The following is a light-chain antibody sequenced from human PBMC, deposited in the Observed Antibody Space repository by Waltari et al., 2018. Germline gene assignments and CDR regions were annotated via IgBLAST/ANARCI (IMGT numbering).Light chain of an antibody. J-gene: IGLJ3*02. CDR1: SGHSRNI. CDR3: ETGGHGTWV. V-gene: IGLV4-69*01. CDR2: VNSDGSH. Sequence: QLVLTQSPSASASLGASVKLTCTLSSGHSRNIIAWLPQRPERGPRYLMKVNSDGSHSKGDDIPDRFSGSSSGDERYLTISSLQSEDEADYYCETGGHGTWVFGGGTKLTVL.